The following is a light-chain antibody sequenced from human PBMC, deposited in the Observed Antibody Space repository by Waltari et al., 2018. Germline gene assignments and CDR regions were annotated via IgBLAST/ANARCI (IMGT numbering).Light chain of an antibody. CDR3: QQCNSYLLT. V-gene: IGKV1-5*03. CDR1: QSIGSS. J-gene: IGKJ4*01. CDR2: EAS. Sequence: DIQMNQSPSTLSASVGDKVTITCRASQSIGSSLAWYQQKPGKAPKVVIYEASSLESGVPSRFSGSGSGTEFTLTISSLQPDDFATYYCQQCNSYLLTFGGGTKVEIK.